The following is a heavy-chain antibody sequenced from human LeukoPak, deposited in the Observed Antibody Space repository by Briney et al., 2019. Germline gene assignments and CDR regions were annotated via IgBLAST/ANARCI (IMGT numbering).Heavy chain of an antibody. V-gene: IGHV3-15*01. CDR1: GFTFSNAW. D-gene: IGHD2-15*01. Sequence: GGSLRLSCAASGFTFSNAWMSWVRQAPGKGLEWVGRIKSKTDGGTTDYAAPVKGRFTISRDDSKNTLYLQMNSLKTEDTAVYHCTTDIVVVVAATAADYWGQGTLVTVSS. J-gene: IGHJ4*02. CDR2: IKSKTDGGTT. CDR3: TTDIVVVVAATAADY.